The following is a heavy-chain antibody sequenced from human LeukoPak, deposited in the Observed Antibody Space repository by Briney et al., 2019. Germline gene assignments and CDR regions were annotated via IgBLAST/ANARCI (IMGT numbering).Heavy chain of an antibody. D-gene: IGHD4-23*01. CDR1: GGSFSGYY. V-gene: IGHV4-34*01. CDR2: INHSGST. Sequence: SETLSLTCAVYGGSFSGYYWSWIRQPPGKGLEWIGEINHSGSTNYNPSLKSRVTISVDTSKNQFSLKLSSVTAADTAVYYCARLTVVTHYTDYWGQGTLVTVSS. CDR3: ARLTVVTHYTDY. J-gene: IGHJ4*02.